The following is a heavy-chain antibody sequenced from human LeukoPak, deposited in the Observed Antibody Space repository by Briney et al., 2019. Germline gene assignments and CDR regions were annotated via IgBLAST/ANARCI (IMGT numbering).Heavy chain of an antibody. D-gene: IGHD6-19*01. Sequence: GGSLRLSCAASGFTFSNAWMSWVRQAPGKGLEWVGRIKTKIEGATTDYAAPVKGRFNISRDDSKNTVYLQMNSLKTEDTAVYYCTIDSNSGWTGYWGQGTLVTVSS. CDR1: GFTFSNAW. J-gene: IGHJ4*02. V-gene: IGHV3-15*01. CDR2: IKTKIEGATT. CDR3: TIDSNSGWTGY.